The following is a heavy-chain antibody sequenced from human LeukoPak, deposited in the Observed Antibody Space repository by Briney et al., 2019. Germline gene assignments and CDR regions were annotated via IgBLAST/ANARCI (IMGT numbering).Heavy chain of an antibody. V-gene: IGHV3-33*01. CDR2: IWYDGSNK. CDR3: ARGYYDILTGSYYYGMDV. J-gene: IGHJ6*04. Sequence: GRSLRLSCAASGFTFSSYGMHWVRQAPGKGLEWVAVIWYDGSNKYYADSVKGRFTISRDNSKNTLYLQMNSLRAEGTAVYYCARGYYDILTGSYYYGMDVWGKGTTVTVSS. CDR1: GFTFSSYG. D-gene: IGHD3-9*01.